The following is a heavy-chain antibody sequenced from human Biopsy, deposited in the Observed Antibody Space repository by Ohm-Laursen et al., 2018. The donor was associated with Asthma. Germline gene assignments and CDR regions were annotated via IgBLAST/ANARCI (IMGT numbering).Heavy chain of an antibody. CDR2: ILTKFDIT. CDR3: ARSYDTDSYPVLVLDY. V-gene: IGHV1-69*02. J-gene: IGHJ4*02. D-gene: IGHD3-22*01. CDR1: GGTFSNFS. Sequence: PSVKVSCNAPGGTFSNFSVSWARQAPGHGLEWMGTILTKFDITSYAEKFQGRVTITADKSTSTTYMELSRLRSEDTAVYYCARSYDTDSYPVLVLDYWGQGTLVTVSS.